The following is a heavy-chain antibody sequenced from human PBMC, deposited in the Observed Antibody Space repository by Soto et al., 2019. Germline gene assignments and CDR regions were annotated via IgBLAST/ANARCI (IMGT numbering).Heavy chain of an antibody. D-gene: IGHD6-25*01. CDR3: AGGIAARPSGY. CDR2: IYHSGST. J-gene: IGHJ4*02. V-gene: IGHV4-30-2*01. Sequence: QLQLQESGSGLVKPSQTLSLTCAVSGGSISSGGSFWSWIRQPPGKGLEWIGYIYHSGSTYYNPSLKSRVTISVDRSKDQSSLKLSSVTAADTAVYYCAGGIAARPSGYWGQGTLVTVSS. CDR1: GGSISSGGSF.